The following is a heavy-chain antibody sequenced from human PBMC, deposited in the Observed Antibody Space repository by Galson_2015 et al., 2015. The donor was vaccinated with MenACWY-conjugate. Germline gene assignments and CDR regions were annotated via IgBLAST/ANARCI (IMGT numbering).Heavy chain of an antibody. CDR1: GYIFSTYW. CDR2: IYPGDTYI. CDR3: TRRLIANFRDAFDF. D-gene: IGHD2-21*01. J-gene: IGHJ3*01. V-gene: IGHV5-51*01. Sequence: QSGAEVKKPGESLTISCQGSGYIFSTYWIAWVRQMPGKGLEWMGMIYPGDTYIRNNPSFEGQVTMSVDKSISTAYLRWSSLKASATARYYCTRRLIANFRDAFDFWRQGTMVTVSS.